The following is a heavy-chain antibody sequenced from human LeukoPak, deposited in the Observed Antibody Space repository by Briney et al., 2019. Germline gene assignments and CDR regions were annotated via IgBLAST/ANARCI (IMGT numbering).Heavy chain of an antibody. D-gene: IGHD6-19*01. Sequence: GGSLRLSCAASGFTFSSYSMNWVRQAPGKGLEWVSSISSSSSYIYYADSVKGRFTISRDSAKNSLYLQMNSLRAEDTAVYYCARGEQYSSGFDYWGQGTLVTVSS. V-gene: IGHV3-21*01. CDR3: ARGEQYSSGFDY. CDR2: ISSSSSYI. CDR1: GFTFSSYS. J-gene: IGHJ4*02.